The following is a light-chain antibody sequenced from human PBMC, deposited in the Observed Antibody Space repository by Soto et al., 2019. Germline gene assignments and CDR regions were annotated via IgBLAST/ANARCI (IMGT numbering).Light chain of an antibody. J-gene: IGLJ2*01. CDR1: SGNIASSF. Sequence: NFMLTQPHSVSESPGKTVTISCTRSSGNIASSFVQWFQQRPGSSPTTVIYEDNQRPSGVPDRFSGSIDSSSNSASLTISGLKTDDEAEYSCHSSDSTNQVFGGGTKLTVL. CDR3: HSSDSTNQV. V-gene: IGLV6-57*01. CDR2: EDN.